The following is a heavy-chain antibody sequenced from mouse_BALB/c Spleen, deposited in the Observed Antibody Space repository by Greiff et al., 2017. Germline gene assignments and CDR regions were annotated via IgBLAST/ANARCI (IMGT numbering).Heavy chain of an antibody. CDR3: ARRNYGNYSFAY. CDR2: INSDGGST. CDR1: EYEFPSHD. J-gene: IGHJ3*01. V-gene: IGHV5-2*03. D-gene: IGHD2-1*01. Sequence: EVKVVESGGGLVQPGESLKLSCESTEYEFPSHDMSWVRKTPEKRLELVAAINSDGGSTYYPDTMKRRFIISRDNTKKTLYLQMSSLRSEDTALYYCARRNYGNYSFAYWGQGTLVTVSA.